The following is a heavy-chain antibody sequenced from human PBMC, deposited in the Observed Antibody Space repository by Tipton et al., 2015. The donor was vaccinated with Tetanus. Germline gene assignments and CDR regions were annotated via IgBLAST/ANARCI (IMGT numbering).Heavy chain of an antibody. Sequence: TLSLTCTVSGDSIRGGGYYWTWIRRHPGKGLEWIGYIYDSGNTYYNPSLKSRLSISVDTSKNQFSLKVTSVTAADTAVYYCGRVMGGATVDPWGQGTLVTVSS. D-gene: IGHD1-26*01. CDR2: IYDSGNT. CDR3: GRVMGGATVDP. J-gene: IGHJ5*02. V-gene: IGHV4-31*03. CDR1: GDSIRGGGYY.